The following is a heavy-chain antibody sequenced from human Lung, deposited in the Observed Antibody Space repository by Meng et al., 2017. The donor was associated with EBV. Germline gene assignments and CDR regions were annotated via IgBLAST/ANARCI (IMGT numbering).Heavy chain of an antibody. CDR2: IYYSGST. D-gene: IGHD6-19*01. CDR1: GGSVDSGAYY. J-gene: IGHJ4*02. Sequence: QVHLPEAGPGLVKPSQTLSLTCTVSGGSVDSGAYYWSWIRQRPGKGLEWIGYIYYSGSTFYTPSLKSRATLSVDTSKNQFSLKLNSVTAADTAVYYCARLRLVWMFDYWGQGALVTVSS. CDR3: ARLRLVWMFDY. V-gene: IGHV4-31*03.